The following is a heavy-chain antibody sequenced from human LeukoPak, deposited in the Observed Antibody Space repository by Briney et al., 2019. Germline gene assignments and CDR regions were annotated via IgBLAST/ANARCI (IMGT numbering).Heavy chain of an antibody. CDR1: GYSISSGYY. Sequence: SETLSLTCTVSGYSISSGYYWGWIRQPPGKGLEWIGSIYHSGSTYYNPSLKSRVTISVDTSKNQFSLKLSSVTAADTAVYYCARDRAVAGTGFDYWGQGTLVTVSS. CDR3: ARDRAVAGTGFDY. D-gene: IGHD6-19*01. V-gene: IGHV4-38-2*02. J-gene: IGHJ4*02. CDR2: IYHSGST.